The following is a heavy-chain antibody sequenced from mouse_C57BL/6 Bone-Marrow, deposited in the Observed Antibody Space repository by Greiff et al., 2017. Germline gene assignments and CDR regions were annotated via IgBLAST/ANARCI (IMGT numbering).Heavy chain of an antibody. CDR2: IWRGGST. CDR1: GFSLTSYG. Sequence: QVQLQQSGPGLVQPSQSLSITCTVSGFSLTSYGVHWVRQSPGKGLEWLGVIWRGGSTDYNAAFMSRLSITKDNSKSQVFFKLNSLQADDTAIYYCAKKRDYGSSSLMDYWGQGTSVTVSS. D-gene: IGHD1-1*01. CDR3: AKKRDYGSSSLMDY. J-gene: IGHJ4*01. V-gene: IGHV2-5*01.